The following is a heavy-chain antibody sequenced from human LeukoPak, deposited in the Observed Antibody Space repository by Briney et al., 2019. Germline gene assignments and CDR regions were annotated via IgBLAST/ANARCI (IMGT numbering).Heavy chain of an antibody. J-gene: IGHJ4*02. V-gene: IGHV5-51*01. CDR2: INPGDSDT. D-gene: IGHD3-22*01. CDR3: ARGDDSSGYPPFDY. Sequence: PGESLKISCKGSGYTFINYWIGWVRQMPGKGLEWMGIINPGDSDTRCSPSFQGQVTISADKSIRTAYLQWSSLKASDTAMYYCARGDDSSGYPPFDYWGQGTLVTVSS. CDR1: GYTFINYW.